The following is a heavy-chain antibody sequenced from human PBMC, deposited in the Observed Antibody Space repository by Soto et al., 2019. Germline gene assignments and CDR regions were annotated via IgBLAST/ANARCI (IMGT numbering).Heavy chain of an antibody. Sequence: QVQLVESGGGVVQPGRSLRLSCAASGFPFTTYGMHWVREGPGKGLEWVAVISYDGTNKYYADSVKGRFTISRDNSMNTLDLQMNSLRPEDTGLYYCVGGQYYFDYRGQGTLVTVSS. CDR2: ISYDGTNK. J-gene: IGHJ4*02. CDR1: GFPFTTYG. D-gene: IGHD3-10*01. V-gene: IGHV3-30*03. CDR3: VGGQYYFDY.